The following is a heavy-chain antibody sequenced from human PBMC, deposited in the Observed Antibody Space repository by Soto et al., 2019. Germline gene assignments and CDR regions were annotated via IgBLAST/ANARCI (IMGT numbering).Heavy chain of an antibody. CDR3: ARVARFLEWLLVYNWFEP. CDR2: INHSGST. CDR1: GGSFSGYY. D-gene: IGHD3-3*01. V-gene: IGHV4-34*01. J-gene: IGHJ5*02. Sequence: LSLTCAVYGGSFSGYYWSWIRQPPGKGLEWIGEINHSGSTNYNPSLKRRVTISVDTSKNQFSLKLSSVTAADTAVYYCARVARFLEWLLVYNWFEPWGQGTLVTVSS.